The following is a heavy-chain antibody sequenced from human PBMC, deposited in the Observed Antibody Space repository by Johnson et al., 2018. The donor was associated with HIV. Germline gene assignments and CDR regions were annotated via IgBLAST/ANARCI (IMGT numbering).Heavy chain of an antibody. J-gene: IGHJ3*02. V-gene: IGHV3-30*09. CDR2: ISFDGSNK. D-gene: IGHD6-19*01. CDR1: GFTFSSYA. CDR3: AKDGPCGSGIDASDI. Sequence: QVQLVESGGGLVQPGGSLRLSCAASGFTFSSYAMHWVRQAPGKGLEWVAVISFDGSNKYYADSVKGRFAISRDNSKNTLYLQMNSLRADDTAVYYCAKDGPCGSGIDASDIWGQGTMVTVSS.